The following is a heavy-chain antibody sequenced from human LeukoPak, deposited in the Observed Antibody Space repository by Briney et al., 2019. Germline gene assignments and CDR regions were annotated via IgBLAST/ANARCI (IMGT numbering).Heavy chain of an antibody. J-gene: IGHJ6*03. CDR2: ISGYNGDT. Sequence: ASVKVSCKASGYTFSNYGISWVRQASGQGLEWMGWISGYNGDTNYPQKRQGRVTMTTDTSTSTAYMELRSLRSDDTAVYYCARLPKAGTTSFYYYYMDVWGKGTTVTVSS. V-gene: IGHV1-18*01. CDR1: GYTFSNYG. CDR3: ARLPKAGTTSFYYYYMDV. D-gene: IGHD1-7*01.